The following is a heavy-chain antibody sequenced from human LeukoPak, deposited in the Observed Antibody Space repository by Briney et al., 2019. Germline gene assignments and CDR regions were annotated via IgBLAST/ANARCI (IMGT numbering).Heavy chain of an antibody. V-gene: IGHV3-48*02. CDR2: ISSSSSTI. CDR1: GFTFSNYS. J-gene: IGHJ4*02. Sequence: GGSLRLSCAASGFTFSNYSMNWVRQAPGKGLEWVSYISSSSSTIYYADSVKGRFTISRDNAKNSLYLQMDSLRDEDTAVYYCARDPSSGWLGRDYWGQGTLVTVSS. D-gene: IGHD6-19*01. CDR3: ARDPSSGWLGRDY.